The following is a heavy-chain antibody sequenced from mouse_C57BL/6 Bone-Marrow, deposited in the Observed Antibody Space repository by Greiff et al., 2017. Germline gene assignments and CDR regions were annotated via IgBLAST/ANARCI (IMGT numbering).Heavy chain of an antibody. CDR2: ISGGGGNT. V-gene: IGHV5-9*04. CDR3: AGNFYCYFDV. CDR1: GFTFSSYT. J-gene: IGHJ1*03. Sequence: EVKLMESGGGLVKPGGSLKLSCAASGFTFSSYTMSWVRQTPEKRLEWVATISGGGGNTYYPDSVKGRFTISRDNAKNTLYLQMSSLRSEDTAVDYCAGNFYCYFDVGGRGTTVTVSS.